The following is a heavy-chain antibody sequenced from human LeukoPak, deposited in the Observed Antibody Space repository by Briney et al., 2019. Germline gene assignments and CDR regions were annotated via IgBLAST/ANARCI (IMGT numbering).Heavy chain of an antibody. CDR2: IKQDGSEK. J-gene: IGHJ5*02. D-gene: IGHD1-26*01. V-gene: IGHV3-7*01. CDR1: GFTFSSYW. CDR3: AKDRGSYHNWFDP. Sequence: GGSLRLSCAASGFTFSSYWMSWVRQAPGKGLEWVANIKQDGSEKYYVDSVKGRFTISRDNSKNTLYLQMNSLRAEDTAVYYCAKDRGSYHNWFDPWGQGTLVTVSS.